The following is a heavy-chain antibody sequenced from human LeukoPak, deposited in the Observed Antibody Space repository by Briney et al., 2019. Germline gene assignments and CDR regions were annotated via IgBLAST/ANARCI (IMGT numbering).Heavy chain of an antibody. D-gene: IGHD2-2*02. V-gene: IGHV3-30-3*01. J-gene: IGHJ1*01. CDR3: VGEYQLLYGHFQH. CDR2: ISYDGSNK. CDR1: GFTFSSYA. Sequence: GGSLRLSCATSGFTFSSYAMHWVRQAPGKGLEWVAVISYDGSNKYYADSVKGRFTISRDNSKNTLYLQMNSLRAEDTAVYYCVGEYQLLYGHFQHWGQGTLVTVSS.